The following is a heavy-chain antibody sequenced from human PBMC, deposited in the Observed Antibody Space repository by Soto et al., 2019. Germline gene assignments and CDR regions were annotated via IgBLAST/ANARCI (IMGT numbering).Heavy chain of an antibody. CDR3: AKANGRGGGSVFDY. D-gene: IGHD2-15*01. CDR2: ISGSGADT. J-gene: IGHJ4*02. Sequence: PGGSLRLSCAPSGFIFSNYAMSWVRQARGKGLEWVSAISGSGADTYYTESVKGRFTISRDNFKNTLYLQMNSLRAEDTAVYYCAKANGRGGGSVFDYWGQGTLVTVSS. V-gene: IGHV3-23*01. CDR1: GFIFSNYA.